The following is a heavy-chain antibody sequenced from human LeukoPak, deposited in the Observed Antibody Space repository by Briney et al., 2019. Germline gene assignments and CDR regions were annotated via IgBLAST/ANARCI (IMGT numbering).Heavy chain of an antibody. CDR3: AREYGSSVVFGGYYFDY. J-gene: IGHJ4*02. Sequence: PGGSLRLSCAASGFTFSDYYMSWIRQPPGKGLEWIGEINHSGSTNYNPSLKSRVTISVDTSKNQFSLKLSSVTAADTAVYYCAREYGSSVVFGGYYFDYWGQGTLVTVSS. D-gene: IGHD3-10*01. V-gene: IGHV4-34*01. CDR2: INHSGST. CDR1: GFTFSDYY.